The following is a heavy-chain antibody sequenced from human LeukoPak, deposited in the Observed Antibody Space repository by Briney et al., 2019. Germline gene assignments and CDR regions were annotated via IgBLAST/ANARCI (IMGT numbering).Heavy chain of an antibody. J-gene: IGHJ3*02. CDR2: ISSSGSTI. CDR3: ARHRSGGSQDDAFDI. V-gene: IGHV3-48*03. CDR1: GFTFSSYE. Sequence: GGSLRLSCAASGFTFSSYEMNWVRQAPGKGLEWVSYISSSGSTIYYADSVKGRFTISRDNAKNSLFLQMNSLRAEDTAVYYCARHRSGGSQDDAFDIWGQGTMVTVSS. D-gene: IGHD2-15*01.